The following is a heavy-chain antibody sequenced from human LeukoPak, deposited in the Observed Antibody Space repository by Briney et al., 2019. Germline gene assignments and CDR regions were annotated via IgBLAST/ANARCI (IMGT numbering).Heavy chain of an antibody. Sequence: GGPVKVSCKASGYTFTSYGISWVRQAPGQGLEWMGWINAYNGNTNYAQKLQGRVTMTTDTSTSTAYMELRSLRSDDTAVYYCVVSNQLRWASLYYFDYWGQGTLVTVSS. D-gene: IGHD4-23*01. V-gene: IGHV1-18*01. CDR3: VVSNQLRWASLYYFDY. J-gene: IGHJ4*02. CDR2: INAYNGNT. CDR1: GYTFTSYG.